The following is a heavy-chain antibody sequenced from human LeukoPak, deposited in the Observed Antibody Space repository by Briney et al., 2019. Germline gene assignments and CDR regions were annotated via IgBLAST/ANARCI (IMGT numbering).Heavy chain of an antibody. J-gene: IGHJ4*02. Sequence: GGSLRLSRAASGFTVSDNHLSWVRQAPGKGLEWVSFIYPDGTTYYADSVKGRFTISRDSAKHTVYLQMDSLRAEDTALYYCARGSFLNVWGQGTLVTVSS. CDR3: ARGSFLNV. V-gene: IGHV3-53*01. CDR2: IYPDGTT. CDR1: GFTVSDNH.